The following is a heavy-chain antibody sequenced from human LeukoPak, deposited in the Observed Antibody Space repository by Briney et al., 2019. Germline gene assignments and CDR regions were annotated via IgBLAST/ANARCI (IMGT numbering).Heavy chain of an antibody. CDR3: ARGRRITMIVVALDY. CDR1: GYTFTSYY. V-gene: IGHV1-46*01. Sequence: ASVKVSCKASGYTFTSYYMHWVRQAPGQGLEWMGIINPSGGSTSYAQKFQGRVTMTRDTSTSTVYMELSSLRSGDTAVYYCARGRRITMIVVALDYWGQGTLVTVSS. J-gene: IGHJ4*02. CDR2: INPSGGST. D-gene: IGHD3-22*01.